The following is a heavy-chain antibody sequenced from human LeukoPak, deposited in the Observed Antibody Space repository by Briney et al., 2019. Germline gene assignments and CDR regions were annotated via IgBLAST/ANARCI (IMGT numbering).Heavy chain of an antibody. CDR1: GGSISSGGYY. Sequence: SETLSLTCTVSGGSISSGGYYWSWIRRHPGKGLEWIGYIYYSGSTYYNPSLKSRVTISVDTSKNQFSLKLSSVTAADTAVYYCARGGSGYDFDYWGQGTLVTVSS. CDR3: ARGGSGYDFDY. D-gene: IGHD5-12*01. J-gene: IGHJ4*02. CDR2: IYYSGST. V-gene: IGHV4-31*03.